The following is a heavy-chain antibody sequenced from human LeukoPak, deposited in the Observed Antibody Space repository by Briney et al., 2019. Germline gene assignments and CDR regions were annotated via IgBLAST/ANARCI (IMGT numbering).Heavy chain of an antibody. D-gene: IGHD4-23*01. Sequence: PSETLSLTCTVSGGSISNYYWSWIRQPPGKGLEWIGYIYYSGSTNYNPSLKSRVTISVDTSKNQFSLKLSSVTAADTAVYYCARLDYGGNSHFDYWGQGTLVTVSS. CDR1: GGSISNYY. CDR3: ARLDYGGNSHFDY. CDR2: IYYSGST. J-gene: IGHJ4*02. V-gene: IGHV4-59*01.